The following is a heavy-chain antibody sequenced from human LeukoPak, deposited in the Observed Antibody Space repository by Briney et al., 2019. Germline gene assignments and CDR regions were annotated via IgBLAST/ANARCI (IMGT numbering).Heavy chain of an antibody. J-gene: IGHJ4*02. CDR3: ARDSEGGSYTVVG. CDR1: GFTFSSYA. D-gene: IGHD1-26*01. V-gene: IGHV3-30-3*01. CDR2: ISYDGSNK. Sequence: GGSLRLSCAASGFTFSSYAMHWVRQAPGKGLEWVAVISYDGSNKYYADSVKGRFTISRDNSKNTLYLQMNSLRAEDTAVYYCARDSEGGSYTVVGWGQGTLVTVSS.